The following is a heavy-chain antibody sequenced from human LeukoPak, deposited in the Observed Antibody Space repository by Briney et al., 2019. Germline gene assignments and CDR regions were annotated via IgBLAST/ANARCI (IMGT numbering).Heavy chain of an antibody. CDR1: SFTPDGHA. CDR2: IYWNNGVV. CDR3: TSDSQPGGADV. J-gene: IGHJ6*02. V-gene: IGHV3-9*02. Sequence: GGSLRLSCTASSFTPDGHALHWVRQAPGEGLEWVAGIYWNNGVVDYADSVKGRFTITRDIAKRSVYLQMDSLRTEDTALYYCTSDSQPGGADVWGPGTTVTVSS. D-gene: IGHD3-16*01.